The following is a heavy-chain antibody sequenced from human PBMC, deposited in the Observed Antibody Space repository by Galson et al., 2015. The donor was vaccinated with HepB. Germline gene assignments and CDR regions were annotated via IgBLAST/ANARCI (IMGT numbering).Heavy chain of an antibody. CDR2: IYWDDDK. CDR3: AHRRDSGSYLYYFDY. J-gene: IGHJ4*02. D-gene: IGHD1-26*01. Sequence: PALVKPTQTLTLTCTFSGFSLSTSGVGVGWIRQPPGKALEWLALIYWDDDKRYSPSLKSRLTITKDTSKNQVVLTMTNMDPVDTATYYCAHRRDSGSYLYYFDYWGQGTLVTVSS. V-gene: IGHV2-5*02. CDR1: GFSLSTSGVG.